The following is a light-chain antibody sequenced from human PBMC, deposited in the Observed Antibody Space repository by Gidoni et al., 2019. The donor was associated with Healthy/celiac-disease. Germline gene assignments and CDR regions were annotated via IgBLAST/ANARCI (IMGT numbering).Light chain of an antibody. V-gene: IGKV3-20*01. J-gene: IGKJ2*01. CDR1: QSVSSSY. CDR2: GAS. CDR3: QQYGSSPRYT. Sequence: EIELTQSPGTLSLSPGERATLSCRASQSVSSSYLAWYQQKPGQAPRLLIYGASSRATGIPDRFSGSGSGTDFTLTISRLEPEDFAVYYCQQYGSSPRYTFGQXTKLEIK.